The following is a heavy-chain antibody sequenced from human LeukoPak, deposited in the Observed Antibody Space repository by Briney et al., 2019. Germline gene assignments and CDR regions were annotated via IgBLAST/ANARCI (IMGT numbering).Heavy chain of an antibody. V-gene: IGHV1-46*01. D-gene: IGHD6-19*01. J-gene: IGHJ4*02. Sequence: ASVKVSCKASGYTFTSYYMHWVRQAPGQGLEWMGIINPSGGSTSYAQKFQGRVTMTRDKSTNTVYMELSSLRSEDTAVYYCARLDIAVDLYFDYWGQGTLVTVSS. CDR2: INPSGGST. CDR1: GYTFTSYY. CDR3: ARLDIAVDLYFDY.